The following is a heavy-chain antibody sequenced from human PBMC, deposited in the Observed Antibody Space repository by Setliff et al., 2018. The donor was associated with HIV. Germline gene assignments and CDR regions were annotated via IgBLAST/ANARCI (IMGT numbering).Heavy chain of an antibody. V-gene: IGHV4-4*07. D-gene: IGHD3-10*01. CDR1: GGSISSYY. Sequence: PSETLSLTCTVSGGSISSYYWSWIRQPAGKGLEWIGRIYTSGSTNYNPSLKSRVTMSVDTSKNQFSLKLSSVTAADTAVYYCARDRRITMVRGVMNYYYMDVWGKGTTVTVSS. CDR2: IYTSGST. CDR3: ARDRRITMVRGVMNYYYMDV. J-gene: IGHJ6*03.